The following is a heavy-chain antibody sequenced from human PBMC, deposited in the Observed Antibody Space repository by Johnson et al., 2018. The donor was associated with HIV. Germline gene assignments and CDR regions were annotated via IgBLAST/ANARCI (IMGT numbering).Heavy chain of an antibody. CDR2: IYRGGNT. CDR3: ARRTVTALFDI. Sequence: VQLVESGGGLVQPGGSLRLSCAASGFTVSSNYMSWVRQAPGKGLELVSVIYRGGNTYYADSVKGRCTISRATSKNSLILQMNSLRDEDTAVYYCARRTVTALFDIWGQGTMVTVSS. CDR1: GFTVSSNY. D-gene: IGHD4-17*01. V-gene: IGHV3-66*04. J-gene: IGHJ3*02.